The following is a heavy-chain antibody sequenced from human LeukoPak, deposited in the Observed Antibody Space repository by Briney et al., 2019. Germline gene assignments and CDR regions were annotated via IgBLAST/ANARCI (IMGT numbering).Heavy chain of an antibody. D-gene: IGHD2-15*01. CDR1: GGTFSSYA. CDR2: IIPIFGTA. J-gene: IGHJ5*02. CDR3: ARDHCSGGSCYPSWFDP. V-gene: IGHV1-69*05. Sequence: AASVKVSCKASGGTFSSYAISWVRQAPGQGLEWMGGIIPIFGTANYAQKFQGRVTITTDESTSTAYMELSSLRSEDTAVYYCARDHCSGGSCYPSWFDPWGQGTLVTVSS.